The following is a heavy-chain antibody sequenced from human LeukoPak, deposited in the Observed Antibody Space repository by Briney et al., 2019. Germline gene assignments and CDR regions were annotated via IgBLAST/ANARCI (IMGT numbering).Heavy chain of an antibody. V-gene: IGHV4-59*08. CDR3: ARHRFSGYSHGLFDY. J-gene: IGHJ4*02. Sequence: SETLPLTCTVSGGSISSYYWSWIWQAPGKGVEWIGYIYDSGSTNYNASLKSRVTISVDTSKNQFSLKVSFVTAADTAVYYCARHRFSGYSHGLFDYWGQGTLVTVSS. D-gene: IGHD5-18*01. CDR1: GGSISSYY. CDR2: IYDSGST.